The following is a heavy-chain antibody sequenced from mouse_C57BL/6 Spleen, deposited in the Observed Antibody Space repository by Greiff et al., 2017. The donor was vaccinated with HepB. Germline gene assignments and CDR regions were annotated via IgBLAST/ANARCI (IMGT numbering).Heavy chain of an antibody. CDR2: ISNLAYSI. J-gene: IGHJ4*01. D-gene: IGHD2-5*01. CDR3: ARHYSNLYYAMDY. Sequence: EVKLVESGGGLVQPGGSLKLSCAASGFTFSDYGMAWVRQAPRKGPEWVAFISNLAYSIYYADTVTSRFTISRENAKNTLYLEMSSLRSEDTAMYYCARHYSNLYYAMDYWGQRTSVTVSS. V-gene: IGHV5-15*01. CDR1: GFTFSDYG.